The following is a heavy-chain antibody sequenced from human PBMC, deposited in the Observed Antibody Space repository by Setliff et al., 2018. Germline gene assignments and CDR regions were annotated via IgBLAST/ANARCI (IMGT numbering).Heavy chain of an antibody. V-gene: IGHV3-21*04. J-gene: IGHJ5*02. CDR3: AKNGFGVVALGVNNWFDP. CDR1: GFTFSSYS. Sequence: GGSLRLSCAASGFTFSSYSMNWVRQAPGKGLEWVSSISSSSSYIYYADSVKGRFTMSRDDAQNTLYLQMNSLRAEDTAVYYCAKNGFGVVALGVNNWFDPWGQGTLVTVSS. D-gene: IGHD3-10*01. CDR2: ISSSSSYI.